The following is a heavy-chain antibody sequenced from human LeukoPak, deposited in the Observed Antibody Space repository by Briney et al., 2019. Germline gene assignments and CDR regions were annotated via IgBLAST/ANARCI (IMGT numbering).Heavy chain of an antibody. CDR3: ARNVPPAPYSSGWYLSRGFFDY. D-gene: IGHD6-19*01. V-gene: IGHV4-34*01. Sequence: PSETLSLTCAVYGGSFSGYYWSWIRQPPGKGLEWIGEINHSGSTNYNPSLKSRATISVDTSKNQFSLKLSSVTAADTAVYYCARNVPPAPYSSGWYLSRGFFDYWGQGTLVTVSS. J-gene: IGHJ4*02. CDR2: INHSGST. CDR1: GGSFSGYY.